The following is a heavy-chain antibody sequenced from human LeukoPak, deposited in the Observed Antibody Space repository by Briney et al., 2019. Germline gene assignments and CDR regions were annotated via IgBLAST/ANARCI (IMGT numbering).Heavy chain of an antibody. D-gene: IGHD2-2*01. Sequence: PSETLSLTCTVSGGSISSSSYYWGWIRQPPGKGLEWIGSIYYSGSTYYNPSLKSRVTISVDTSKNKFSLKLSSVTAADTAVYYCARDPIVVIPAATGYFQHWGQGTLVTVST. V-gene: IGHV4-39*02. CDR1: GGSISSSSYY. CDR3: ARDPIVVIPAATGYFQH. J-gene: IGHJ1*01. CDR2: IYYSGST.